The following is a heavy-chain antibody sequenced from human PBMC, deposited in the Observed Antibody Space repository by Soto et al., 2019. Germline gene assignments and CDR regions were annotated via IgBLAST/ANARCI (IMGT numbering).Heavy chain of an antibody. J-gene: IGHJ4*02. V-gene: IGHV3-23*01. CDR1: GFTFSSYA. D-gene: IGHD4-17*01. Sequence: EVQLLESGGGLVQPGGSLRLSCAASGFTFSSYAMSWVRQAPGKGLEWVSAISGSGGRTYYADSVKGRFTISRDNSKNTLYLQMNSLRAEDTAVYYCANSNDDYGDYVDYWGQGTLVTVSS. CDR3: ANSNDDYGDYVDY. CDR2: ISGSGGRT.